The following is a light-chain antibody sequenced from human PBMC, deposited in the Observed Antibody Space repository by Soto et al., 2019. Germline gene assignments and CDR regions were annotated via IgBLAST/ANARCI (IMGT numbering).Light chain of an antibody. CDR2: GTN. V-gene: IGLV8-61*01. CDR1: SGSVSTSYY. CDR3: VLYMGSGIWV. Sequence: QAVVTQEPSFSVSPGGTVTLTCALSSGSVSTSYYPRWYQQTPGQAPRTLIYGTNSRSSGVPDRFSGSILGNKAALTITGAQADDESDYYCVLYMGSGIWVFGGGTKLIVL. J-gene: IGLJ3*02.